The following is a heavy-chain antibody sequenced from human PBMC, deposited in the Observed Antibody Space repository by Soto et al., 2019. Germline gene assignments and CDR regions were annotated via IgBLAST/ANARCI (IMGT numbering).Heavy chain of an antibody. V-gene: IGHV4-34*01. CDR3: ATSRSWAYYYGMDV. D-gene: IGHD6-13*01. Sequence: PSETLSLTSAVYGGSFSGYYWSWIRQPPGKGLEWIGEINHSGSTNYNPSLKSRVTISVDTSKNQFSLKLSSVTAADTAVYYCATSRSWAYYYGMDVWGQGTTVTVSS. CDR2: INHSGST. CDR1: GGSFSGYY. J-gene: IGHJ6*02.